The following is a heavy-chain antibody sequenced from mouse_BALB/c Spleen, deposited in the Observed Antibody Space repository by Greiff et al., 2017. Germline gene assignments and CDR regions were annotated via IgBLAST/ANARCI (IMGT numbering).Heavy chain of an antibody. J-gene: IGHJ2*01. CDR2: IRNKANGYTT. Sequence: EVQLVESGGGLVQPGGSLRLSCATSGFTFTDYYMSWVRQPPGKALEWLGFIRNKANGYTTEYSASVKGRFTISRDNSQSILYLQMNTLRAEDSATYYCARFYYYGSSPYYFDYWGQGTTLTVSS. CDR3: ARFYYYGSSPYYFDY. CDR1: GFTFTDYY. D-gene: IGHD1-1*01. V-gene: IGHV7-3*02.